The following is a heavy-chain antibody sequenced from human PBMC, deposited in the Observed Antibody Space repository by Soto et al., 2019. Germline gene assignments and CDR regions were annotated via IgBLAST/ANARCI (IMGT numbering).Heavy chain of an antibody. Sequence: PGESLEISCKGSGYSFTSYWISWVRQMPGKGLEWMGRIDPSDSYTNYSPSFQGHVTISADKSISTASLQWSSLKASDTAIYSCVREASGWYSRGSFDFWGRGTMVTVSS. CDR3: VREASGWYSRGSFDF. CDR2: IDPSDSYT. V-gene: IGHV5-10-1*01. CDR1: GYSFTSYW. J-gene: IGHJ3*01. D-gene: IGHD6-19*01.